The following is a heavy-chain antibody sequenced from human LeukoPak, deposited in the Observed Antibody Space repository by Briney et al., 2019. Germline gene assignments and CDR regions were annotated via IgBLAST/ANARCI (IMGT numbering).Heavy chain of an antibody. Sequence: PGGSLRLSCAASGFTFSNAWMSWVRQAPGKGLEWVGRIRSKTDGGTTDYAAPVKGRFTISRDDSKNTLYLQMNSLKTEDTAAYYCTTDGGMVYAIPSFYYYYYMDVWGKGTTVTVSS. D-gene: IGHD2-8*01. V-gene: IGHV3-15*01. J-gene: IGHJ6*03. CDR1: GFTFSNAW. CDR2: IRSKTDGGTT. CDR3: TTDGGMVYAIPSFYYYYYMDV.